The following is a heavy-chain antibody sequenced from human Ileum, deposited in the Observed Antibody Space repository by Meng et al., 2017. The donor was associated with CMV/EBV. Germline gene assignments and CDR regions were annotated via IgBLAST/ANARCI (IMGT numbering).Heavy chain of an antibody. V-gene: IGHV3-30*02. CDR3: ARTPGIAAGGIFYYGLDV. J-gene: IGHJ6*02. CDR2: IGYDGRNK. CDR1: GFTFSSYG. Sequence: GESLKISCAASGFTFSSYGMHWVRHAPGKGLEWVAYIGYDGRNKYYGDSAKGRLVISRDNADYQLYLQMNSLRVEDTAVYYCARTPGIAAGGIFYYGLDVWGQGTTVTVSS. D-gene: IGHD6-13*01.